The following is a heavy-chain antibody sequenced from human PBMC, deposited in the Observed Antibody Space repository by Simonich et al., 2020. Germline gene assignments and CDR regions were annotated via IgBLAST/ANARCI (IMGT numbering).Heavy chain of an antibody. V-gene: IGHV1-2*06. D-gene: IGHD2-2*01. Sequence: QVQLVQSGAEVKKPGASVKVSCKASGYTFTGYYMHWVRQAPGQGLEWRGRANPNSGGKNYAKKFQGRVTMTRDTSISTAYMELSRLRSDDTAVYYCARDTFLGYCSSTSCYDAFDIWGQGTMVTVSS. J-gene: IGHJ3*02. CDR1: GYTFTGYY. CDR3: ARDTFLGYCSSTSCYDAFDI. CDR2: ANPNSGGK.